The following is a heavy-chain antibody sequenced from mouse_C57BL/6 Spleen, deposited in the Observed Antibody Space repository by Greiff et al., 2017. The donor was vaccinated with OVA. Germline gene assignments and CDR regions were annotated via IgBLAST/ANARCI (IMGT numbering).Heavy chain of an antibody. CDR1: GFSLTSYG. D-gene: IGHD3-2*02. CDR3: AKGQLRLLAMDY. CDR2: IWRGGST. Sequence: VMLVESGPGLVQPSQSLSITCTVSGFSLTSYGVHWVRQSPGKGLEWLGVIWRGGSTDYNAAFMSRLSITKDNSKSQVFFKMNSLQADDTAIYYCAKGQLRLLAMDYWGQGTSVTVSS. V-gene: IGHV2-5*01. J-gene: IGHJ4*01.